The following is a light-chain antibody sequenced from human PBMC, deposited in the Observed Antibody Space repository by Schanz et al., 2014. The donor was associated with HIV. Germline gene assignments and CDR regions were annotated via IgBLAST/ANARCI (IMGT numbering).Light chain of an antibody. Sequence: IQMTQSPSTVSASVGDRVTITCRASQTIGRLMAWYQQKPGRAPKLLIYQASTLETGVPSRFSGSGSGTSFTLTITSLQPDDFATYYCQQYRSYSRTFGQGTKVEIK. J-gene: IGKJ1*01. V-gene: IGKV1-5*03. CDR3: QQYRSYSRT. CDR2: QAS. CDR1: QTIGRL.